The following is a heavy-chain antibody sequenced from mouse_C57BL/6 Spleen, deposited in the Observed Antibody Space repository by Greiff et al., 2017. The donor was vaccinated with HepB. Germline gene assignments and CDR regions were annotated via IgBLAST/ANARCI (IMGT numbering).Heavy chain of an antibody. CDR1: GYTFTSYG. CDR2: IYPRSGNT. Sequence: VQGVESGAELARPGASVKLSCKASGYTFTSYGISWVKQRTGQGLEWIGEIYPRSGNTYYNEKFKGKATLTADKSSSTAYMELRSLTSEDSAVYFCARRIDSPAWFAYWGQGTLVTVSA. J-gene: IGHJ3*01. CDR3: ARRIDSPAWFAY. D-gene: IGHD3-2*01. V-gene: IGHV1-81*01.